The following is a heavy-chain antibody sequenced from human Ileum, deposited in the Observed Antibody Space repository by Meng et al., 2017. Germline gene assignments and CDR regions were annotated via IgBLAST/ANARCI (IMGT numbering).Heavy chain of an antibody. CDR3: VRSNIFGWNPRDH. CDR2: INPKSGAT. V-gene: IGHV1-2*06. Sequence: QVQIVQSGAEVKHPGASVKVSCTASGYPFTDYFVHWVRQAPGQGLEWMGRINPKSGATAYAQKFQGRVTVTSDTSISTAYLDLISLTSDDTALYYCVRSNIFGWNPRDHWGQGTLVTVSS. CDR1: GYPFTDYF. D-gene: IGHD3-3*02. J-gene: IGHJ4*02.